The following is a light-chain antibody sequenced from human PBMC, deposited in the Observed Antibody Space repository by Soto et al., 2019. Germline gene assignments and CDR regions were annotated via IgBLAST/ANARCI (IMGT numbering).Light chain of an antibody. CDR3: QHYNSYSEA. CDR1: QTISSW. J-gene: IGKJ1*01. Sequence: DIQMTQSPSTLSGSVGDRVTITCRASQTISSWLAWYQQKPGKAPKLLIYKASTLKSGVPSRFSGSGSGTEFTLTISSLQPDDFATYYCQHYNSYSEAFGQGTNEDIK. V-gene: IGKV1-5*03. CDR2: KAS.